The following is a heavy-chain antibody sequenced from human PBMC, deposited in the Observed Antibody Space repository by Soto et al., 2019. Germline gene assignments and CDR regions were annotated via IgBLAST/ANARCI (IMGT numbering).Heavy chain of an antibody. D-gene: IGHD6-19*01. Sequence: PSQTMSLTSAVYGGSFSGYYWSWIRQPPGKGLEWIGEINHSGSTNYNPSLKSRVTISVDTSKNQFSLKLSSVTAADTAVYYCASIAVAGTTIDWGQGTLVTVSS. J-gene: IGHJ4*02. CDR2: INHSGST. CDR3: ASIAVAGTTID. CDR1: GGSFSGYY. V-gene: IGHV4-34*01.